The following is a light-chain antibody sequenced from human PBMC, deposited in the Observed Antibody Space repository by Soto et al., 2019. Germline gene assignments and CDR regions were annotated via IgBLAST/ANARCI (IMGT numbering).Light chain of an antibody. J-gene: IGKJ1*01. V-gene: IGKV3-20*01. Sequence: EIVLTQSPATLSVSPGERATLSCRASQSVAISYLAWYQQKPGQAPRLLIYGASSRATGIPDRFSGSGSGTDFTLTISRLEPEDFAVYYCQQYGRSPWTFGQGTKVDIK. CDR2: GAS. CDR1: QSVAISY. CDR3: QQYGRSPWT.